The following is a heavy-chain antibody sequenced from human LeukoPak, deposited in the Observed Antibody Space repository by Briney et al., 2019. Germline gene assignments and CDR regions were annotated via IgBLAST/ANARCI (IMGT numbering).Heavy chain of an antibody. Sequence: GGSLRLSCAGSGFSSNNYWMHWVRQAPGKGLEWVAFIRYDGSNKYYADSVKGRFTISRDNSKNTLYLQMNSLRAEDTAVYYCARESVAARPDGRVSAFDIWGQGTMVTVSS. CDR1: GFSSNNYW. CDR2: IRYDGSNK. D-gene: IGHD6-6*01. J-gene: IGHJ3*02. CDR3: ARESVAARPDGRVSAFDI. V-gene: IGHV3-30*02.